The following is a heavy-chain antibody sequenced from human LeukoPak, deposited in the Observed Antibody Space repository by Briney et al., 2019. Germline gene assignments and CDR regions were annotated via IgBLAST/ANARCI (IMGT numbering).Heavy chain of an antibody. CDR2: IIPIFGTA. CDR3: ARVDTHREDY. CDR1: GGTFSSYA. V-gene: IGHV1-69*05. Sequence: AASVKVSCKASGGTFSSYAISWVRQAPGQGLEWMGGIIPIFGTANYAQKFQGRVTITTDESTSTAYMELSSLRSEDTAVYYCARVDTHREDYWGQGTLVTVSS. D-gene: IGHD5-18*01. J-gene: IGHJ4*02.